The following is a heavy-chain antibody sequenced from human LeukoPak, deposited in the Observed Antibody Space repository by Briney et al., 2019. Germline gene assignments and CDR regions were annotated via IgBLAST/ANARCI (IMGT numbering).Heavy chain of an antibody. Sequence: GGSLRLSCAASGFTFSGSAMHWVRQASGKGLEWVGRIRSKANSYATAYAASVKGRFTTSRDDSKNTAYLQMNSLKTEDTAVYYCTRHGYSGYDVDYWGQGTLVTVSS. CDR1: GFTFSGSA. D-gene: IGHD5-12*01. J-gene: IGHJ4*02. V-gene: IGHV3-73*01. CDR2: IRSKANSYAT. CDR3: TRHGYSGYDVDY.